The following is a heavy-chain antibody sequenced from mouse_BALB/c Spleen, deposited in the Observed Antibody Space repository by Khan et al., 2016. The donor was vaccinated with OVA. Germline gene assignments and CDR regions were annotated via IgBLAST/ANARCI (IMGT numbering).Heavy chain of an antibody. CDR2: ISFTGST. D-gene: IGHD2-13*01. J-gene: IGHJ4*01. Sequence: EVQLQESGPGLVKPSQPLSLTCTVTGYSITSDYAWNWIRQFPGNKLEWMGYISFTGSTSYNPSLKSRISITRDTSKNQFFLHLNSVTTEDTATYYCVRSLYYSDSYAMDDWGQGTSVTVSS. CDR1: GYSITSDYA. V-gene: IGHV3-2*02. CDR3: VRSLYYSDSYAMDD.